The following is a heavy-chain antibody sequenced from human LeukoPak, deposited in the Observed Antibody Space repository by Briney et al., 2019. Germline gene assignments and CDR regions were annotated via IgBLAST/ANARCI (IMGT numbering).Heavy chain of an antibody. Sequence: PSETLSLTCTVSGGSISSYYWSWIRQPPGKGLEWIGYIYYSGSTNYNPSLKSRVTISVDTSKNQFSLKLSSVTAADTAVYYCARDSTLTGSYYDMDVWGQGTTVTVSS. CDR2: IYYSGST. CDR1: GGSISSYY. J-gene: IGHJ6*02. D-gene: IGHD3-9*01. CDR3: ARDSTLTGSYYDMDV. V-gene: IGHV4-59*01.